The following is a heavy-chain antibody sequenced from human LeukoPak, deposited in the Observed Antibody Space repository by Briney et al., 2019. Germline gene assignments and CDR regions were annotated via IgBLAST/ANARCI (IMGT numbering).Heavy chain of an antibody. J-gene: IGHJ4*02. V-gene: IGHV3-21*01. CDR1: GFAFSSYS. Sequence: GGSLRLSCAASGFAFSSYSMNWVRQAPGKGLEWVSAISSSSSYIDYADSVTGRFTTSRDNAKHSLYLQMHSLRAEDTALYYCARGRALDYWGQGTLVTVSS. CDR2: ISSSSSYI. CDR3: ARGRALDY.